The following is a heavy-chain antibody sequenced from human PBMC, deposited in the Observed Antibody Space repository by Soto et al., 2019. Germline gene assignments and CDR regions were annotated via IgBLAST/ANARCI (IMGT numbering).Heavy chain of an antibody. CDR2: MNPDGSSR. V-gene: IGHV3-74*01. CDR3: ARGGNAGSGQYYLEDY. D-gene: IGHD3-10*01. Sequence: EVQLVESGGDLVQPGGSLRLSCEASGFTFSSNWMHWVRQAPGKGLVWVSRMNPDGSSRGYADSVKGRFTISRDNAKNTLFLQMNSRRAEATAVYYCARGGNAGSGQYYLEDYWGQGTLVTVSS. CDR1: GFTFSSNW. J-gene: IGHJ4*02.